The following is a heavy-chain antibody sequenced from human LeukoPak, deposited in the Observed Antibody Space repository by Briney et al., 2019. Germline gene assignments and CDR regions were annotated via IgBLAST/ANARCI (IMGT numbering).Heavy chain of an antibody. CDR2: INPNSGGT. Sequence: GASVKVSCKASGYTFTGYYMHWVRQAPGQGLEWMGWINPNSGGTNYAQKFQGRVTMTRDTSISTAYMELSRLRSDDTAVYYCARLSVAGSLGGAFDIWGQGTMVTVSS. V-gene: IGHV1-2*02. J-gene: IGHJ3*02. CDR3: ARLSVAGSLGGAFDI. CDR1: GYTFTGYY. D-gene: IGHD6-19*01.